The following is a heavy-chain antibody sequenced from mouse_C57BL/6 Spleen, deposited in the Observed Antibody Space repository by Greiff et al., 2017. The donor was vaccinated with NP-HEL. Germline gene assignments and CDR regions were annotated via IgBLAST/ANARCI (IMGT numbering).Heavy chain of an antibody. CDR2: IWSDGST. V-gene: IGHV2-6-1*01. D-gene: IGHD1-1*01. J-gene: IGHJ4*01. CDR3: ARHYSSSYGAMDY. Sequence: VMLVESGPGLVAPSQSLSITCTVSGFSLTSYGVHWVRQPPGKGLEWLVVIWSDGSTTYNSALKSRLSISKDNSKSQVFLKMNSLQTDDTAMYYCARHYSSSYGAMDYWGQGTSVTVSS. CDR1: GFSLTSYG.